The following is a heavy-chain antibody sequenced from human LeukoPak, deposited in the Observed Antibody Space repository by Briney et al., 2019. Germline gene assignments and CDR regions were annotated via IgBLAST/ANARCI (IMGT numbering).Heavy chain of an antibody. CDR2: IYTSGST. J-gene: IGHJ4*02. CDR3: AREYYYDSSGSYYFDY. V-gene: IGHV4-4*07. Sequence: SETLSLTCAVYGGSFSGYYWSWIRQPAGKGLEWIGRIYTSGSTNYNPSLKSRVTISVDTSKNQFSLKLSSVTAADTAVYYCAREYYYDSSGSYYFDYWGQGTLVTVSS. D-gene: IGHD3-22*01. CDR1: GGSFSGYY.